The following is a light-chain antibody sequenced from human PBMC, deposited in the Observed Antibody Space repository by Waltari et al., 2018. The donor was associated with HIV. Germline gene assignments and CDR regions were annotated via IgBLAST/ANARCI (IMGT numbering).Light chain of an antibody. Sequence: QLVLTQSPSASASLGASVKLTCTLSSGHSSYAIAWHQVHPEKGPRYLMKLNSDGTHNKGDGIPDRFSGSSSGAERHLTISSLQSEDETDYYCQTWGSGLGVFGGGTKLTVL. J-gene: IGLJ2*01. CDR2: LNSDGTH. CDR3: QTWGSGLGV. CDR1: SGHSSYA. V-gene: IGLV4-69*01.